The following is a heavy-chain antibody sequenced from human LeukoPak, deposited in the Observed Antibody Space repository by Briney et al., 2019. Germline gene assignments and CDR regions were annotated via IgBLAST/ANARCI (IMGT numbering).Heavy chain of an antibody. V-gene: IGHV4-34*01. D-gene: IGHD4-23*01. CDR3: ASSTTVVILFDY. Sequence: SETLSLTCAVYGGSFSGYYWSWIRQPPGKGLEWIGEINHSGSTNYNPSLKSRVTISVDTSKNQFSLNLSSVTAADTAVYYCASSTTVVILFDYWGQGTLVTVSS. CDR2: INHSGST. CDR1: GGSFSGYY. J-gene: IGHJ4*02.